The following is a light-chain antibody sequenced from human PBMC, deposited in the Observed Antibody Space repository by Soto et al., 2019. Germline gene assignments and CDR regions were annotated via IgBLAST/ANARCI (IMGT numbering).Light chain of an antibody. J-gene: IGKJ4*01. Sequence: DIQMTQSPSSLSASVGDTVTITCRASQSISIYLNWYQQKPGKAPSLLIYAASSLQKGVPSRFSGSGSGTDFTLTISSLQREDFATYYCQQSYRTPLTFGGGTKVEIK. CDR2: AAS. CDR3: QQSYRTPLT. CDR1: QSISIY. V-gene: IGKV1-39*01.